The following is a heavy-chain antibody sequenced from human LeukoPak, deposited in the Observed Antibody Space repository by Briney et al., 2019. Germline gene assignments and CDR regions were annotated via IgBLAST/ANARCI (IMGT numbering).Heavy chain of an antibody. CDR3: AKDFSSGWRRGYFDY. CDR1: GFTFSSHG. D-gene: IGHD6-19*01. V-gene: IGHV3-30*18. J-gene: IGHJ4*02. CDR2: ISYDGSNK. Sequence: GGSLRLSCAASGFTFSSHGMTWVRQAPGKGLEWVAVISYDGSNKYYADSVKGRFTISRDNSKNTLYLQMNSLRAENTAVYYCAKDFSSGWRRGYFDYWGQGTLVTVSS.